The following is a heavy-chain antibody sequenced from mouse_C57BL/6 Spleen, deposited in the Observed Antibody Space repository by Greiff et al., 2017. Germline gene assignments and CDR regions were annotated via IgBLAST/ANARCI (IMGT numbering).Heavy chain of an antibody. CDR3: AVYYDYDALYYYALDY. D-gene: IGHD2-4*01. Sequence: VQLQQPGTELVKPGASVKLSCKASGYTFTSYWMHWVKQRPGQGLEWIGNINPSNGGTNYNEKFKSKATLTVDKASSTAYMQLSSLPSEDSAVYYCAVYYDYDALYYYALDYWGQGTSVTVSS. V-gene: IGHV1-53*01. CDR1: GYTFTSYW. J-gene: IGHJ4*01. CDR2: INPSNGGT.